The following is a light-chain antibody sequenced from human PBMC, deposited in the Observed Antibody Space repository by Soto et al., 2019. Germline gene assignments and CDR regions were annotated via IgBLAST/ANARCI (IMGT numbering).Light chain of an antibody. CDR1: SSDVGGYNY. CDR3: NSYTTKSTGV. CDR2: EVS. J-gene: IGLJ1*01. V-gene: IGLV2-14*01. Sequence: QSALTQPASVSGSPGQSITISCTGTSSDVGGYNYVSWYQQHPGKAPKLIIYEVSNRPSGVSNRFSGSKSGNTASLTISGLQAEDEDDYYCNSYTTKSTGVFGTGTTVTVL.